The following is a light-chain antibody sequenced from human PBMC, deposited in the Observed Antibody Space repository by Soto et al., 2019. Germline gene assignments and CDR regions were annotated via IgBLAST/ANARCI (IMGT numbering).Light chain of an antibody. CDR3: GTWDSSLSAVV. CDR1: SSNIGNSY. CDR2: DNN. J-gene: IGLJ2*01. V-gene: IGLV1-51*01. Sequence: QSVLTQPPSVSAAPGQKVTISCSGSSSNIGNSYVSWYQQLPGTAPKLLIYDNNKRPSGIPDRFSGSKSGTSATLGITGLPTGDEADYYCGTWDSSLSAVVFGGGTKLTVL.